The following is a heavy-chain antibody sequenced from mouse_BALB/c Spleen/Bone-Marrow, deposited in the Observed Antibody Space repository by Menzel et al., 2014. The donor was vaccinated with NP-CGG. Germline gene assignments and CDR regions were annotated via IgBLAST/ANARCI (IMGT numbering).Heavy chain of an antibody. J-gene: IGHJ1*01. Sequence: VQLQQSGAELVKPGASVKLSCTASGFNIKDIYMHWVKQRPEQGLEWIGRIDPANGNTKYDPKFQGKATITADTSSNTVYLQLSCLTSEDTAVYYCARYDYGWYFSVWGAGTTVTVSS. D-gene: IGHD2-4*01. CDR1: GFNIKDIY. CDR2: IDPANGNT. V-gene: IGHV14-3*02. CDR3: ARYDYGWYFSV.